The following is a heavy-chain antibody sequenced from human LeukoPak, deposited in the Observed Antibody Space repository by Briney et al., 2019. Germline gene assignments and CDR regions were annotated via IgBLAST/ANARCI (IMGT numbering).Heavy chain of an antibody. V-gene: IGHV4-31*03. CDR1: GGSMNSGDYY. CDR2: IFYTGIN. J-gene: IGHJ4*02. D-gene: IGHD3-22*01. Sequence: PSQTLSLTCTVSGGSMNSGDYYWSWIRQHPGKGLEWIGFIFYTGINYYNPSLKSRVTISIDTTKKQFSLKLSSVTVADTAVYYCARARGRTYFTDGTGYYFDYWGQGARVTVSS. CDR3: ARARGRTYFTDGTGYYFDY.